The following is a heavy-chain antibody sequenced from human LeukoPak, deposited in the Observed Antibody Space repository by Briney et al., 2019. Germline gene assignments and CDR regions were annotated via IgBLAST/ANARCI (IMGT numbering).Heavy chain of an antibody. CDR2: IIPIFGTA. CDR3: ARVNGNSGYYVDY. J-gene: IGHJ4*02. Sequence: SVKVSCKASGGTFSSYAISWVRQAPGQGLEWMGRIIPIFGTANYAQKFQGRVTITTDESTSTAYMELSSLRSEDTAVYHCARVNGNSGYYVDYWGQGTLVTVSS. CDR1: GGTFSSYA. V-gene: IGHV1-69*05. D-gene: IGHD3-22*01.